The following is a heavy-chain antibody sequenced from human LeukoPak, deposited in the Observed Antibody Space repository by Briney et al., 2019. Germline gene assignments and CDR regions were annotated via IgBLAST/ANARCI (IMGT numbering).Heavy chain of an antibody. D-gene: IGHD6-6*01. V-gene: IGHV1-2*02. CDR3: ARARIAARWFDP. CDR2: INPNSGGT. CDR1: GYTFTGYY. Sequence: ASVKVSCKASGYTFTGYYMHWVRQAPGQGLEWMGWINPNSGGTNYAQKFQGRVTMTRDTSISTAYMELSRLRSDDTAVYYCARARIAARWFDPWGQGTLVTVSS. J-gene: IGHJ5*02.